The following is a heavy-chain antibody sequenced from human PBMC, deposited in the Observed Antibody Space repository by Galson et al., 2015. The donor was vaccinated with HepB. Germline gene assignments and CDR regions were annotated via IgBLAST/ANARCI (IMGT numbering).Heavy chain of an antibody. D-gene: IGHD6-19*01. CDR2: ISGSGGST. V-gene: IGHV3-23*01. J-gene: IGHJ6*02. CDR1: GFTFSSYA. CDR3: AKGVAVADQEDYYYYYYGMDV. Sequence: SLRLSCAASGFTFSSYAMSWVRQAPGKGLEWVSAISGSGGSTYYADSVKGRFTISRDNSKNTLYLRMNSLRAEDTAVYYCAKGVAVADQEDYYYYYYGMDVWGQGTTVTVSS.